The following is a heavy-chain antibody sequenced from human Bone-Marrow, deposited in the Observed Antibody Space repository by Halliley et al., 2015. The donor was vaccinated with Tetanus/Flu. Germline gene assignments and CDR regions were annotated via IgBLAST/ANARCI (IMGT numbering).Heavy chain of an antibody. CDR2: ISSSSSYM. J-gene: IGHJ4*02. CDR3: ARDREQQLNDH. D-gene: IGHD6-13*01. Sequence: SLRLSCAASGFTFSSYSMNWVRQAPGKGLECVSSISSSSSYMYYADSVKGRFTISRDDAKNSLYLQMNSLRAEDTAVYYCARDREQQLNDHWGQGTLVTVSS. V-gene: IGHV3-21*01. CDR1: GFTFSSYS.